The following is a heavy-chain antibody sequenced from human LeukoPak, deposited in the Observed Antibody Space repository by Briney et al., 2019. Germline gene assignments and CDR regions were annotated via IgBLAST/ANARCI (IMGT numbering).Heavy chain of an antibody. Sequence: ASVKVSCKASGYTFTSYAMNWVRQAPGQGLEWMGWINTNTGNPTYAQGFTGRFVFSLDTSVSTAYLQISSLKAEDTAVYYCARAHKSSSVQLYYYYCMDVWGKGTTVTVSS. V-gene: IGHV7-4-1*02. CDR1: GYTFTSYA. D-gene: IGHD6-13*01. J-gene: IGHJ6*03. CDR2: INTNTGNP. CDR3: ARAHKSSSVQLYYYYCMDV.